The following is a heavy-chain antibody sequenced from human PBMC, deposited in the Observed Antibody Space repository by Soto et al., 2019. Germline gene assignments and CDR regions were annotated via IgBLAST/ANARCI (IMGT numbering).Heavy chain of an antibody. CDR3: AHGDPLDFHY. CDR2: IYWNGIE. V-gene: IGHV2-5*01. Sequence: QITLEESGPAVVKPTQTLTLTCTFSGFSLSNSGESVGWIRQPPGKALEWLGLIYWNGIERYNPSLKRRRSTTKDTSKNHVLRTVTNMDPVDTATYFCAHGDPLDFHYWGQGTLVTVSP. J-gene: IGHJ4*02. D-gene: IGHD3-10*01. CDR1: GFSLSNSGES.